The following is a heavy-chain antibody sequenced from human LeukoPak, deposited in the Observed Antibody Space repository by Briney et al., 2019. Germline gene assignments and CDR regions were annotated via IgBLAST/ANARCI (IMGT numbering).Heavy chain of an antibody. D-gene: IGHD1-26*01. CDR2: INHSGST. Sequence: SETLSLTCADYGGSFRGYYWSWIRQPPGKGLEWIGEINHSGSTNYNPSLKSRVTISVDTSKNQFSLKLSSVTAADTAVYFCARDPLRSSFDLWGQGILVSVSS. V-gene: IGHV4-34*01. J-gene: IGHJ4*02. CDR3: ARDPLRSSFDL. CDR1: GGSFRGYY.